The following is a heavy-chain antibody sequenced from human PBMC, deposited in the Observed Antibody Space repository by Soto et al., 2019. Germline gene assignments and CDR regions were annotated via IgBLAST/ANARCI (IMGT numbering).Heavy chain of an antibody. J-gene: IGHJ4*02. CDR1: GGSFSGYF. D-gene: IGHD6-13*01. CDR3: AIGLAGRSSSWYDY. V-gene: IGHV4-34*01. Sequence: PSETLSLTCAVYGGSFSGYFLSWIRQPPGKGLEWIGEINHSGTTNYNPSLKSRVTISVDTSKNQLSLKLSSVTAADTAVYYCAIGLAGRSSSWYDYWGQGTLVTVSS. CDR2: INHSGTT.